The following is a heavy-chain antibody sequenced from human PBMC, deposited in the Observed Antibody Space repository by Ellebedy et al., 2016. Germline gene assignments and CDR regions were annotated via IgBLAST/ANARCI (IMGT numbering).Heavy chain of an antibody. D-gene: IGHD6-6*01. J-gene: IGHJ4*02. Sequence: GESLKISCAASGFTFSSYDMHWVRQATGKGLEWVSAIGTAGDTYYPGSVKGRFTISRENAKNSLYLQMNSLRAGDTVVYYCARGGIAARQLVGEFDYWGQGTLVTVSS. CDR3: ARGGIAARQLVGEFDY. V-gene: IGHV3-13*01. CDR2: IGTAGDT. CDR1: GFTFSSYD.